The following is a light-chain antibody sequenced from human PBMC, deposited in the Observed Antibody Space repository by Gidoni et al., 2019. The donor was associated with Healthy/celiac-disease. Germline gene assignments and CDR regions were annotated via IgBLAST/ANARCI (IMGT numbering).Light chain of an antibody. CDR3: QQYNNWPLL. V-gene: IGKV3-15*01. Sequence: DIVMTQSPATLSVSPGERATLSCRASQSVSSNLAWYQQKPGQAPRLLIYGASTRATGIPARFSGSGSGTEFTLTISSLQSEDFAVYYCQQYNNWPLLFGQGTKLEIK. CDR2: GAS. CDR1: QSVSSN. J-gene: IGKJ2*01.